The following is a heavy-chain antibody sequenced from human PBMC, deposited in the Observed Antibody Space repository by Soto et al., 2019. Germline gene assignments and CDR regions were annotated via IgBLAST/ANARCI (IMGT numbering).Heavy chain of an antibody. Sequence: SETLSLTCAVYGASLSDNYFNWLRQPPAKGLEWIGDINYSGSTYYNPSLKSRVTISVDTSKNQFSLTLSSLTAADTAIYYCAGNRGISAAGTQGWFDPWGQGTLVTVSS. CDR2: INYSGST. CDR1: GASLSDNY. CDR3: AGNRGISAAGTQGWFDP. D-gene: IGHD6-13*01. J-gene: IGHJ5*02. V-gene: IGHV4-34*01.